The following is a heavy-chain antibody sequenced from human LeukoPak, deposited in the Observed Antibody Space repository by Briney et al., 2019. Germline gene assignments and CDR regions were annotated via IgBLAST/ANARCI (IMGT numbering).Heavy chain of an antibody. CDR2: ISGSGDST. V-gene: IGHV3-23*01. CDR1: GFTFSSYA. D-gene: IGHD1-7*01. CDR3: AKDRARGGTTDFDY. J-gene: IGHJ4*02. Sequence: GGSLRLSCAASGFTFSSYAMSWVRQAPGKGLEWVSAISGSGDSTYYADSVKGRFTISRDNSKNTLHLQMNSLRAEDTAVYYCAKDRARGGTTDFDYWGQGTLVTVSS.